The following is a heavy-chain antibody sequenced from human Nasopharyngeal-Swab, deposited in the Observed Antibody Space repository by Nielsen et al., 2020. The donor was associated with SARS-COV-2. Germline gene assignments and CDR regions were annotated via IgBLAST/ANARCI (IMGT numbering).Heavy chain of an antibody. V-gene: IGHV4-39*01. J-gene: IGHJ4*02. CDR3: ARLSPEDGDY. CDR2: IYYSGST. D-gene: IGHD3-10*01. Sequence: WIRQPPGKGLEWIGSIYYSGSTYYNPSIKSRVTISVDTSKNQFSLKLSSVTAADTAVYYCARLSPEDGDYWGQGTLVTVSS.